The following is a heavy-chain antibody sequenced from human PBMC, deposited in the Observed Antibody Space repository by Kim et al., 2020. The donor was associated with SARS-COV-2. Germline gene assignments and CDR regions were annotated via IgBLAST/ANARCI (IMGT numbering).Heavy chain of an antibody. J-gene: IGHJ5*02. CDR2: INHSGST. Sequence: SETLSLTCAVYGGSFSGYYWSWIRQPPGKGLEWIGEINHSGSTNYNPSLKSRVTISVDTSKNQFSLKLSSVTAADTAVYYCARVGKRGSYRNWFDPWGQGTLVTVSS. CDR1: GGSFSGYY. D-gene: IGHD1-26*01. CDR3: ARVGKRGSYRNWFDP. V-gene: IGHV4-34*01.